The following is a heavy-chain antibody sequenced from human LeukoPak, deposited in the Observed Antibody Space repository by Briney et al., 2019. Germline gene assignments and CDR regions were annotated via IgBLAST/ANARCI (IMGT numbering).Heavy chain of an antibody. J-gene: IGHJ5*02. V-gene: IGHV3-7*01. CDR1: GFTFSSYE. D-gene: IGHD3-16*01. CDR3: ASQTYARFDP. CDR2: IQPDGSEQ. Sequence: GGSLRLSCAASGFTFSSYEMNWVRQAPGKGLEWVGNIQPDGSEQYPVDSVKGRFTISRDNARNALFLQMNSLRVEDTAVYYCASQTYARFDPWGQGTLVTVSS.